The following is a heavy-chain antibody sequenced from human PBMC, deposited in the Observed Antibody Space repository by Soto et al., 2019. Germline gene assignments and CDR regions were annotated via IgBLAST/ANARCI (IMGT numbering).Heavy chain of an antibody. D-gene: IGHD5-12*01. CDR2: IYYSGST. CDR3: ARCPRYSGYDFDY. J-gene: IGHJ4*02. Sequence: SETLSLTCTVSGGSISSGDCYWSWIRQPPGKGLEWIGYIYYSGSTYYNPSLKSRVTISVDTSKNQFSLKLSSVTAADTAVYYCARCPRYSGYDFDYWGQGTLVTVSS. V-gene: IGHV4-30-4*01. CDR1: GGSISSGDCY.